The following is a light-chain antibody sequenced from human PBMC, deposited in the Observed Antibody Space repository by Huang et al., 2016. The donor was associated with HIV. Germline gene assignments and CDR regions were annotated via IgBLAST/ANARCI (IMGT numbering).Light chain of an antibody. CDR1: QSISNY. V-gene: IGKV1-39*01. Sequence: DIQLTQSPSSLSASVGDRVTSTCRASQSISNYLNWYQQKPGKAPNLLIYVASSLQSGVPSRFSGSASGTDFTLTISSLQPEDFATYYCQQSYSPLRTFGQGTKVEIK. CDR2: VAS. J-gene: IGKJ1*01. CDR3: QQSYSPLRT.